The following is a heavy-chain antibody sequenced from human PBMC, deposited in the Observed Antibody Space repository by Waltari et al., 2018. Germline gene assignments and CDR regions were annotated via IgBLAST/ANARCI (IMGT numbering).Heavy chain of an antibody. D-gene: IGHD4-17*01. CDR3: ARGLRMTTVTTYYYYYMDV. V-gene: IGHV1-69*04. J-gene: IGHJ6*03. CDR2: IIPILGIA. Sequence: QVQLVQSGAEVKKPGSSVKVSCQASGGTFSSYAISWVRQAPGQGLEWMGGIIPILGIANYAQKFQGRVTITADESTSTAYMELSSLRSEDTAVYYCARGLRMTTVTTYYYYYMDVWGKGTTVTVSS. CDR1: GGTFSSYA.